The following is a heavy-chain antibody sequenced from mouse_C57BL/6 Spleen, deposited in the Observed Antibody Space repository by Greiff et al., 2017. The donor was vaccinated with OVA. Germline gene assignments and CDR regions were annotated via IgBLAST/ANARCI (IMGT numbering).Heavy chain of an antibody. V-gene: IGHV1-69*02. D-gene: IGHD2-4*01. CDR1: GYTFTSYW. J-gene: IGHJ1*03. CDR3: ACYDDSYWYFDV. CDR2: IDPSDSYT. Sequence: QVQLQQPGAELVTPGASVKLSCKASGYTFTSYWMHWVKQRPGQGLEWIGEIDPSDSYTNYNQKFKGKATLTVDKSSSTADMQLSSLPSEASAVYYCACYDDSYWYFDVWGTGTTVTVSS.